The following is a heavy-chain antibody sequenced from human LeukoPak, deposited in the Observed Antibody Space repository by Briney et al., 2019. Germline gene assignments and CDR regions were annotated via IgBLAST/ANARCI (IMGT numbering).Heavy chain of an antibody. V-gene: IGHV1-2*06. CDR1: GYTFTGYY. CDR3: AKDGEYQLLSLNNYGDRNWFDP. J-gene: IGHJ5*02. Sequence: ASVKVSCKASGYTFTGYYMHWVRQAPGQGLEWMGRINPNSGGTNYAQKFQGRVTMTRDTSISTAYMELSRLRSDDTAVYYCAKDGEYQLLSLNNYGDRNWFDPWGQGTLVTVSS. D-gene: IGHD2-2*01. CDR2: INPNSGGT.